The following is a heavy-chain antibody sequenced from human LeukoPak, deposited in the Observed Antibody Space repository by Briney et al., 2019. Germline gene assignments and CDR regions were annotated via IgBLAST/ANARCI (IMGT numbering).Heavy chain of an antibody. V-gene: IGHV3-74*01. Sequence: GGSLRLSCAASGFTFSSYWMYWVRQAPGKGLVWVSRINSDGSITTYADSVKGRFTISRDNAKNTLYLQMSSLRAEDTAVYYCTTWFAKSSFDFWGQGTLVTVSS. D-gene: IGHD3-10*01. CDR1: GFTFSSYW. J-gene: IGHJ4*02. CDR2: INSDGSIT. CDR3: TTWFAKSSFDF.